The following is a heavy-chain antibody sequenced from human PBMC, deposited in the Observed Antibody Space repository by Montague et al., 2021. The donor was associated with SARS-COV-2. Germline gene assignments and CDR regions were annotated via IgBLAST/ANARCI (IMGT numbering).Heavy chain of an antibody. D-gene: IGHD6-6*01. Sequence: SETLSLTCSVSGGSIVTGDYYRAWSRQPPGKGLEWIGGIFHSGTTYYAPSLRGRVTISVDTSKNQFSLKLNSVTAADTAFYYCVREYTGSSQASWGQGTLVTVSS. V-gene: IGHV4-39*02. J-gene: IGHJ5*02. CDR2: IFHSGTT. CDR3: VREYTGSSQAS. CDR1: GGSIVTGDYY.